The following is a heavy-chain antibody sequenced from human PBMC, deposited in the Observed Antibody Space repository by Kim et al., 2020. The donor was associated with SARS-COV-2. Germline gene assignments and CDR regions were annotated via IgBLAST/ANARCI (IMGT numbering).Heavy chain of an antibody. J-gene: IGHJ5*02. V-gene: IGHV4-39*01. CDR1: GGSISSSSYY. Sequence: SETLSLTCTVSGGSISSSSYYWGWIRQPPGKGLEWIGSIYYSGSTYYNPSLKSRVTISVDTSKNQFSLKLSSVTAADTAVYYCARQAPLFGVVIITTLNWFDPWGQGTLVTVSS. D-gene: IGHD3-3*01. CDR2: IYYSGST. CDR3: ARQAPLFGVVIITTLNWFDP.